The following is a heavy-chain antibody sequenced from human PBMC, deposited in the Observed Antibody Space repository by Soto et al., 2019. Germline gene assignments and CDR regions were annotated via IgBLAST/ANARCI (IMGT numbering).Heavy chain of an antibody. D-gene: IGHD3-22*01. V-gene: IGHV3-11*06. CDR3: ARDKGMTYYYDSSGYDIPNWFDP. CDR1: GFTFSDYY. CDR2: ISSSSSYT. Sequence: GSLRLSCAASGFTFSDYYMSWIRQAPGKGLEWVSYISSSSSYTNYADSVKGRFTISRDNAKNSLYLQMNSLRAEDTAVYYCARDKGMTYYYDSSGYDIPNWFDPWGQGTLVTVSS. J-gene: IGHJ5*02.